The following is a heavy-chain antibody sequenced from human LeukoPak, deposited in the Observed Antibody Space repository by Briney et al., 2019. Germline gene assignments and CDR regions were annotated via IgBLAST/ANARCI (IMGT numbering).Heavy chain of an antibody. Sequence: GRSLRLSCAASGFTFSSYAMHWVRQAPGKGLEWVAVISYDGSNKYYADSVKGRFTISRDNSKNTLYLQMNSLRAEDTAVYYCARAGGDIVVVVAATRDYYYMDVWGKGTTVTVSS. CDR3: ARAGGDIVVVVAATRDYYYMDV. V-gene: IGHV3-30*04. CDR2: ISYDGSNK. D-gene: IGHD2-15*01. CDR1: GFTFSSYA. J-gene: IGHJ6*03.